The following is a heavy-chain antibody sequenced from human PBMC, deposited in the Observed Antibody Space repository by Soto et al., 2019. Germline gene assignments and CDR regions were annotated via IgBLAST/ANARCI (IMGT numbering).Heavy chain of an antibody. V-gene: IGHV5-51*01. CDR3: ARTSAAGKYYYGMDV. J-gene: IGHJ6*02. CDR1: GYSFTSYW. D-gene: IGHD6-13*01. CDR2: IYPGDSDT. Sequence: GESLKISCKDSGYSFTSYWIGWVRQMRGKGLEWMGIIYPGDSDTRYSPSFQGQVTISADKSISTAYLQWSSLKASDTAMYYCARTSAAGKYYYGMDVWGQGTTVTVSS.